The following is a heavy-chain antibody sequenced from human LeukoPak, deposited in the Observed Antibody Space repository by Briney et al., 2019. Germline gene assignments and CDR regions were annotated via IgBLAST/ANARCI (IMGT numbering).Heavy chain of an antibody. CDR3: AKDPHPQYYYDSSGYYYYY. D-gene: IGHD3-22*01. J-gene: IGHJ4*02. Sequence: GGSLRLSCAASGFTFSSYAMSWVRQAPGKGLEWVSDISGSGGSTYYADSVKGRFTISRDNSKNTLYLQMNSLRAEDTAVYYCAKDPHPQYYYDSSGYYYYYWGQGTLVTVSS. V-gene: IGHV3-23*01. CDR2: ISGSGGST. CDR1: GFTFSSYA.